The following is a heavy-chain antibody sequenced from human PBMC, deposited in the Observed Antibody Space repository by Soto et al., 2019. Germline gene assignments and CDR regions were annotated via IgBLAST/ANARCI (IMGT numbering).Heavy chain of an antibody. V-gene: IGHV4-61*01. CDR2: ISHSGRT. CDR3: SYGSSFDY. J-gene: IGHJ4*02. Sequence: SETLSLTCTVSGASLRSGTYYWSWIRQPPGKGLGWIGYISHSGRTNYDPSLKSRLTMSVDTSQNQFSLQLNSVTAADTAVYYCSYGSSFDYWGQGTLVTVSS. D-gene: IGHD3-10*01. CDR1: GASLRSGTYY.